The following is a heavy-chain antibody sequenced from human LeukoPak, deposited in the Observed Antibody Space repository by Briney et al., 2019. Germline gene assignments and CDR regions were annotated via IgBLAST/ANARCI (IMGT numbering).Heavy chain of an antibody. D-gene: IGHD2-15*01. CDR2: IYTSGST. J-gene: IGHJ5*02. Sequence: SETLSLTCTVSGGSISSYYWSWIRQPAGKGLEWIGRIYTSGSTNYNPSLKSRVTMSVATSKSQFSLKLSSVTAADTAVYYCARFSTYCSGGSCYSSWFDPWGQGTLVTVSS. CDR3: ARFSTYCSGGSCYSSWFDP. CDR1: GGSISSYY. V-gene: IGHV4-4*07.